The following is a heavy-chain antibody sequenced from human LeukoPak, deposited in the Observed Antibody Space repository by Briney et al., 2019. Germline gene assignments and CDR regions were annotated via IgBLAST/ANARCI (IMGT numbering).Heavy chain of an antibody. J-gene: IGHJ4*02. CDR2: ISSSGSTI. V-gene: IGHV3-48*03. Sequence: GGSLRLSCAPSGLPLSSYEMNSVREAPGKGLEWVSYISSSGSTIYYPDSVKGRFTISRDNAKNSLYLQMNSLRAEDTAVYYCATKHDYWGEGTLVTVSS. CDR1: GLPLSSYE. CDR3: ATKHDY.